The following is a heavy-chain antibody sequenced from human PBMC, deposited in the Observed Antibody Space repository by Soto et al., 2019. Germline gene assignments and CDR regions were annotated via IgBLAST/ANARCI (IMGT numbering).Heavy chain of an antibody. Sequence: LSLTCTVSGGSISSYYWSWIRQPAGKGLEWIGRIYTSGSTNYNPSLKSRVTMSVDTSKNQFSLKLSSVTAADTAVYYCARNDYEAGRVGNWFDPWGQGTLVTVSS. CDR2: IYTSGST. D-gene: IGHD4-17*01. J-gene: IGHJ5*02. V-gene: IGHV4-4*07. CDR1: GGSISSYY. CDR3: ARNDYEAGRVGNWFDP.